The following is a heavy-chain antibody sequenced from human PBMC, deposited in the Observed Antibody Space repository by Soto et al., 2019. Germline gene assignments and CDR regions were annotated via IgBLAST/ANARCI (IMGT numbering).Heavy chain of an antibody. V-gene: IGHV3-7*05. Sequence: EVQLVESGGGLVQPGGSLRLSCAASGFTFSSYWMSWVRQAPGKGLEWVANIKQDGNEKFYVDSVKGRFTISRDNAKNSLFLQMNSLTAEDTAVYYGARVKSLAGVYWVQGTLVAVSS. D-gene: IGHD3-3*01. J-gene: IGHJ4*02. CDR1: GFTFSSYW. CDR3: ARVKSLAGVY. CDR2: IKQDGNEK.